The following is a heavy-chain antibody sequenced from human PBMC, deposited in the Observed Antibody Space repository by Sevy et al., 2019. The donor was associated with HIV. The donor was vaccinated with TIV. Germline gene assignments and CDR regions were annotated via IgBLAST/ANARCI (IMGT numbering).Heavy chain of an antibody. CDR3: ARDPNPRYNWNYVWFDP. D-gene: IGHD1-7*01. CDR1: GDSVSSNSAA. Sequence: SQTLSLTCAISGDSVSSNSAAWNWIRQSPSRGLEWLGRTYYRSKWYNDYAVSVKSRITINPDTSKNQFSLQLNSVTPEDTAVYYCARDPNPRYNWNYVWFDPWGQGALVTVSS. J-gene: IGHJ5*02. V-gene: IGHV6-1*01. CDR2: TYYRSKWYN.